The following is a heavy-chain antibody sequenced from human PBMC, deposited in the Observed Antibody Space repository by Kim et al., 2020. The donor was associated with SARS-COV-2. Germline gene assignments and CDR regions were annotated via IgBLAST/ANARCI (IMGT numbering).Heavy chain of an antibody. V-gene: IGHV3-23*01. J-gene: IGHJ2*01. Sequence: GGSLRLSCAVSGPTSRNSAMRWVRQPPGKGLEWVAGIFGSGSGTYYADSVRGRFTISRDNSQGTVYLQMDNLRAEDTAVYYCARHLQVTTVTFYWYLDLWGRGTLVTVSS. CDR2: IFGSGSGT. D-gene: IGHD2-21*02. CDR3: ARHLQVTTVTFYWYLDL. CDR1: GPTSRNSA.